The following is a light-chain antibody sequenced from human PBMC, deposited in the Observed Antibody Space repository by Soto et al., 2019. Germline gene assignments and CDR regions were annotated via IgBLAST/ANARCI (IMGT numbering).Light chain of an antibody. V-gene: IGKV1-39*01. CDR1: QNVDGF. CDR2: AAL. J-gene: IGKJ4*01. CDR3: QQGYSTRFT. Sequence: IQLTQSPSSLSASVGDRVTIICRASQNVDGFLNWYQQRPGKAPKLLIHAALTLQSGVPPRFSGSGSGTSFSLTITGLQPEDSATYFCQQGYSTRFTFGGGTKVDIK.